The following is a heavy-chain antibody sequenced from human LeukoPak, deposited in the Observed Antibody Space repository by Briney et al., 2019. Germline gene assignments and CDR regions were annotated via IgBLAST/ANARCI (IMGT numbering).Heavy chain of an antibody. J-gene: IGHJ4*02. CDR1: GFTFSSYE. CDR3: ARGGSLGY. Sequence: GGSLSLSCAASGFTFSSYEMNWVRQAPGKGLEWGSKISSSGSAIYYADSVKGRFTISRDNAKSTLYLQMNSLRAEDTAVYYCARGGSLGYWGQGTLVTVSS. V-gene: IGHV3-48*03. CDR2: ISSSGSAI. D-gene: IGHD6-19*01.